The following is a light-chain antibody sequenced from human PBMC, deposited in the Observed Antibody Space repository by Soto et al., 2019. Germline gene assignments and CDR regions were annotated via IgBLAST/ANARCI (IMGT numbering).Light chain of an antibody. CDR3: QTWGTGTYVV. Sequence: QSVLTQSPSASASLGASVKLTCTLSSGHSSYAIAWHQQQPEKGPRYLMKLNSDGSHSKGDGIPDRFSGSSSGAERYLTISSHPAEDEAYYYCQTWGTGTYVVFGGGTKLTVL. J-gene: IGLJ2*01. V-gene: IGLV4-69*01. CDR2: LNSDGSH. CDR1: SGHSSYA.